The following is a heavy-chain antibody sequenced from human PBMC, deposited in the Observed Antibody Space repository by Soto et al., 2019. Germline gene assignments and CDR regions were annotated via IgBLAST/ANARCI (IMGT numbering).Heavy chain of an antibody. V-gene: IGHV3-30-3*01. Sequence: GGSLRLSCAASGFTFSSYAMHWVRQAPGKGLEWVAVISYDGSNKYYADSVKGRFTISRDNSKNTLYLQMNSLRAEDTAVYYCAKNYYDSSGSFRRGYFDYWGQGTLVTVSS. CDR3: AKNYYDSSGSFRRGYFDY. J-gene: IGHJ4*02. CDR2: ISYDGSNK. D-gene: IGHD3-22*01. CDR1: GFTFSSYA.